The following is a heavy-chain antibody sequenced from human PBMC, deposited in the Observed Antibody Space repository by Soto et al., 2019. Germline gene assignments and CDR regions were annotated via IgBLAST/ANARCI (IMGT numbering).Heavy chain of an antibody. CDR3: AATYYYDSSGYRAPDY. J-gene: IGHJ4*02. V-gene: IGHV1-58*01. Sequence: KRLEWIGWIVVGSGNTNYAQKFQERVTINRDMSTSTAYMELSSLRSEDTAVYYCAATYYYDSSGYRAPDYWGQGTLVTVSS. CDR2: IVVGSGNT. D-gene: IGHD3-22*01.